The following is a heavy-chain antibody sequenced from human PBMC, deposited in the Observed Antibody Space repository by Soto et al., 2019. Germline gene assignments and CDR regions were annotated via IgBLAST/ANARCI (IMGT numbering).Heavy chain of an antibody. CDR3: ARDLYNWNDGGMDV. Sequence: QVQLVESGGGVVQPGRSLRLSCAASGFTFSSYGMHWVRQAPGKGLEWVAVIWYDGSNKYYADSVKGRFTISRDNSKNTLYLQMNSLRAEDMAVYYCARDLYNWNDGGMDVWGQGTTVTVSS. CDR2: IWYDGSNK. D-gene: IGHD1-1*01. CDR1: GFTFSSYG. J-gene: IGHJ6*02. V-gene: IGHV3-33*01.